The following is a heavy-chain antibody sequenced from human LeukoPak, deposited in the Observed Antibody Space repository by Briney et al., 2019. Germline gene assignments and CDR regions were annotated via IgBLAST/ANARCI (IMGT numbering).Heavy chain of an antibody. CDR3: ARRLGSYSDY. V-gene: IGHV3-66*01. J-gene: IGHJ4*02. D-gene: IGHD1-26*01. CDR2: IYSGGST. Sequence: PGGSLRLSCSASGXTVSSNYMSWVRQAPGKGLEWVSVIYSGGSTNYADSVKGRFTISRDNSKNTLYLQMNSLRVEDTAVYYCARRLGSYSDYWGQGTLVTVSS. CDR1: GXTVSSNY.